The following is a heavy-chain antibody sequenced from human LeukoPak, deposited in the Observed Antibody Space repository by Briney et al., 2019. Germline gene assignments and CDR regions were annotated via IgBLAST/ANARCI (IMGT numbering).Heavy chain of an antibody. CDR2: ISAYNGNT. J-gene: IGHJ4*02. Sequence: AAVKVSCKVSGYTFTDYYMPWVQQAPGKGLEWMGWISAYNGNTNYAQKLQGRVTMTTDTSTSTAYMELRSLRSDDTAVYYCARENDYGDYWGQGTLVTVSS. CDR3: ARENDYGDY. CDR1: GYTFTDYY. V-gene: IGHV1-18*04.